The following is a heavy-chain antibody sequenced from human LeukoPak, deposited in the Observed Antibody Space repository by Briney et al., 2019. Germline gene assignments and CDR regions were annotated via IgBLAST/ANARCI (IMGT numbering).Heavy chain of an antibody. Sequence: ASVKVSCKASGYTFTGYYMHWVRQAPGQGLEWMGWINPNSGGTNYAQKFQGRVTMTRDTSISTAYMELSRLRSDDTAMYYCARDQPLTMVRGVIISDYYYGMDVWGQGTTVTVSS. J-gene: IGHJ6*02. CDR3: ARDQPLTMVRGVIISDYYYGMDV. D-gene: IGHD3-10*01. CDR1: GYTFTGYY. CDR2: INPNSGGT. V-gene: IGHV1-2*02.